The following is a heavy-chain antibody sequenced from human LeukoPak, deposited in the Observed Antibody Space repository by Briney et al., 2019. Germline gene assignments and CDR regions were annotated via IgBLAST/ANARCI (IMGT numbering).Heavy chain of an antibody. CDR2: IWYDGSNK. J-gene: IGHJ3*02. CDR3: ARGVLRYFDWSPSDDAFDI. Sequence: GGSLRLSCAASGFTFSSYGMHWVRQAPGKGLEWVAVIWYDGSNKYYADSVKGRFTISRDNSENTLYLQMNSLRAEDTAVYYCARGVLRYFDWSPSDDAFDIWGQGTMVTVSS. CDR1: GFTFSSYG. V-gene: IGHV3-33*01. D-gene: IGHD3-9*01.